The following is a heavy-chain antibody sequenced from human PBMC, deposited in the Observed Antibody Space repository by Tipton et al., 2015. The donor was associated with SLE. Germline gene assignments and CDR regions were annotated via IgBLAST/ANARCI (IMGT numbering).Heavy chain of an antibody. V-gene: IGHV3-30*04. D-gene: IGHD1-1*01. CDR1: GFTFSSYA. CDR2: ISYDGSNK. J-gene: IGHJ3*02. CDR3: AKDRYSAIKAFDI. Sequence: QLVQSGGGVVQPGRSLRLSCAASGFTFSSYAMHWVRQAPGKGLEWVAVISYDGSNKYYADSVKGRFTVSRDNSENTLYLQMNSLRAEDTAVYYCAKDRYSAIKAFDIWGQGTMVTVSS.